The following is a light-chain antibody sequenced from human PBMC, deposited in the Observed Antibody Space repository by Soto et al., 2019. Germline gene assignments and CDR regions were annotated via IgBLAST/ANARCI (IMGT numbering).Light chain of an antibody. V-gene: IGKV1-27*01. Sequence: DIQMTQSPSSLSASVGDRVTITCRASQGIGNSLAWYQQKPGKVPKVLIYTASTLHTGVPSRFSGSGSGTDFTLTINSLQPEDVATYFCQKYDSVPWSFGQGTRVEI. CDR1: QGIGNS. J-gene: IGKJ1*01. CDR3: QKYDSVPWS. CDR2: TAS.